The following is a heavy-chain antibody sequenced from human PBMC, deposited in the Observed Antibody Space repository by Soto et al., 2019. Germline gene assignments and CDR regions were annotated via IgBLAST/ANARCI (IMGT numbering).Heavy chain of an antibody. D-gene: IGHD5-18*01. CDR3: ARVGGYSYGGVDY. Sequence: QVQLVQSGAEVKKPGASVKVSCKASGYTFTSYYMHWVRQAPGQGLEWMGIINPSGGSTTYAQTFQGRVTMTRDTATSTVYMELSSLRSEDTAVYYGARVGGYSYGGVDYWGQGTLVTVSS. CDR1: GYTFTSYY. CDR2: INPSGGST. V-gene: IGHV1-46*01. J-gene: IGHJ4*02.